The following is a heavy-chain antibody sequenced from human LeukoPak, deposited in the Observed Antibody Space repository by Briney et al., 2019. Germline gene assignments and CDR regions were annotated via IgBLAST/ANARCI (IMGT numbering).Heavy chain of an antibody. J-gene: IGHJ6*02. V-gene: IGHV7-4-1*02. CDR1: GYTFTSYA. D-gene: IGHD3-3*01. Sequence: ASVKLSCKASGYTFTSYAMNWVRQAPGQGLEWMGWINTNTGNPTYAQGFTGRFVFSFDTSVSTAYLQISSLKAEDTAVYYCARARGYDFWSGYLSRLYYYYYGMDVWGQGTTVTVSS. CDR3: ARARGYDFWSGYLSRLYYYYYGMDV. CDR2: INTNTGNP.